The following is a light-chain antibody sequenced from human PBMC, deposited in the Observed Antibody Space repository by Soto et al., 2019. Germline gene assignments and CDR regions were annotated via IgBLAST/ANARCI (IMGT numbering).Light chain of an antibody. Sequence: QSVLTQPASMSGSPGQSITISCTGSSSDVGRYNYVSWYQQHPGKAPKLVISEVSNRPSGVSDRFSGSKSGNTASLTISGLQSEDEADYYCSSYTGTSSTLYVFGTGTKLTVL. CDR3: SSYTGTSSTLYV. J-gene: IGLJ1*01. V-gene: IGLV2-14*01. CDR2: EVS. CDR1: SSDVGRYNY.